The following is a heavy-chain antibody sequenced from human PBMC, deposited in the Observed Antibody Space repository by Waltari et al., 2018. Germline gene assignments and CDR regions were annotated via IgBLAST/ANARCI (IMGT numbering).Heavy chain of an antibody. D-gene: IGHD3-10*01. CDR1: GYPFMDYF. CDR3: APLPGGSGQTFDY. Sequence: EVELVQSGAEVKKPGATVKISCKASGYPFMDYFMHGVQQAPGKGLEWMGRIDPEDGETVYSEKFQGRVTITADTSTDTAYMELSSLTSGDTAVYYCAPLPGGSGQTFDYWGQGTLVTVSS. J-gene: IGHJ4*02. CDR2: IDPEDGET. V-gene: IGHV1-69-2*01.